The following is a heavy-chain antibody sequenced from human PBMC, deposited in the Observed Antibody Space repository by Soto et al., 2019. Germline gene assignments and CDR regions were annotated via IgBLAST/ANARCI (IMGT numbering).Heavy chain of an antibody. CDR3: ARGGFWRDN. D-gene: IGHD3-3*01. CDR1: RFTFSSYP. V-gene: IGHV3-33*01. CDR2: IWYDGNNK. Sequence: QVQLVESGGGVVQPGRSLRLSCAASRFTFSSYPMYWVRQAPGKGLEWVAVIWYDGNNKFHADSLKGRFTISRDNSKNTLYLQMNSLRAEDTAVYYCARGGFWRDNWGQGTLVTVSS. J-gene: IGHJ4*02.